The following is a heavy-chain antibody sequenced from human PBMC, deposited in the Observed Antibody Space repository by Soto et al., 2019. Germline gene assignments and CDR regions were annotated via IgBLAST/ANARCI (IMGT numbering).Heavy chain of an antibody. CDR1: GFTFSNYA. V-gene: IGHV3-23*01. D-gene: IGHD2-15*01. CDR2: VGGSGDST. J-gene: IGHJ4*02. CDR3: AKRPLGYCSGGSCYPPHYFDY. Sequence: EVQLLDSGGGLVQPGGSLRLSCAASGFTFSNYAMSWVRQAPGKGLEWVSGVGGSGDSTYYADSVKGRFTISRDNSKDTLYLQMNSLRAADTAVYYCAKRPLGYCSGGSCYPPHYFDYWGQGTLVTVSS.